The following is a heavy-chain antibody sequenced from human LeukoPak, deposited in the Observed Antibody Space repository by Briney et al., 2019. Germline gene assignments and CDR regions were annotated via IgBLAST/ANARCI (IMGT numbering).Heavy chain of an antibody. CDR3: VKEIYGDSTGGRFQH. Sequence: GGSLRLSCAASGFTFSSYWMSWVRQAPGKGLEWVSVISGSGGRTYYADSVKGRFTISRDNSKNTLYLQMNSLRAEDTAVYYCVKEIYGDSTGGRFQHWGQGTLVTVSS. CDR1: GFTFSSYW. V-gene: IGHV3-23*01. D-gene: IGHD4-17*01. CDR2: ISGSGGRT. J-gene: IGHJ1*01.